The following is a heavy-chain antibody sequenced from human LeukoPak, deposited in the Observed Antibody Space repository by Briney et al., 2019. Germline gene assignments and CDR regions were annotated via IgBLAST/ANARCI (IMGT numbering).Heavy chain of an antibody. J-gene: IGHJ4*02. Sequence: GRSLRLSCAASGFTFGSYGMHWVRQAPGKGLEWVAVIWYDGSNKYYADSVKGRFTISRDNSKNTLYLQMNSLRAEDTAVYYCAKSRCSSTSCFETDYWGQGTLVTVSS. CDR1: GFTFGSYG. D-gene: IGHD2-2*01. V-gene: IGHV3-33*06. CDR2: IWYDGSNK. CDR3: AKSRCSSTSCFETDY.